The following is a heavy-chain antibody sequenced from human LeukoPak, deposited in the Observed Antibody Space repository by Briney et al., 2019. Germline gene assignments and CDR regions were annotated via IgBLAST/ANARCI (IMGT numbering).Heavy chain of an antibody. V-gene: IGHV4-59*08. Sequence: PSETLSLTCTVSGGSISSYYWSWIRQPPGKGLEWIGYIYYSGSTNYNPSLKSRVTISVDTSKNQFSLKLSSVTAADTAVYYCARLFYXGPXYYGSGSYLDYWGQGTLVTVSS. CDR3: ARLFYXGPXYYGSGSYLDY. CDR2: IYYSGST. D-gene: IGHD3-10*01. CDR1: GGSISSYY. J-gene: IGHJ4*02.